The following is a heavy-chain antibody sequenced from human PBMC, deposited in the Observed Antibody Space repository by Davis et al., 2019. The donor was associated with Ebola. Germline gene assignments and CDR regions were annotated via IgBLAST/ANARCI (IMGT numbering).Heavy chain of an antibody. J-gene: IGHJ4*02. CDR3: VKGSHDTTSYYYLSPPDY. V-gene: IGHV3-7*03. D-gene: IGHD3-22*01. Sequence: GESLKISCAASGFTFSSYWMSWVRQAPGKGLEWVANIKQDGSEKYYVDSVKGRFTISRDNAKNSLYLQMNSLRAEDTAVYYCVKGSHDTTSYYYLSPPDYWGQGVLVTVSS. CDR1: GFTFSSYW. CDR2: IKQDGSEK.